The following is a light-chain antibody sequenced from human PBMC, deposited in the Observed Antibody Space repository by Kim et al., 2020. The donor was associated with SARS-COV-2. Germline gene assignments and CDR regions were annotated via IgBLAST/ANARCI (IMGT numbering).Light chain of an antibody. Sequence: DIQMTQSPSSLSASVGDRVTITCQASQDISKYLAWYQQKPGKAPKLLIYGASTLQSGVPSRFSGSGSGTDFTLTISSLQPEDVATYYCQKYNSAPPLTFGGGTKVDIK. CDR2: GAS. V-gene: IGKV1-27*01. CDR3: QKYNSAPPLT. CDR1: QDISKY. J-gene: IGKJ4*01.